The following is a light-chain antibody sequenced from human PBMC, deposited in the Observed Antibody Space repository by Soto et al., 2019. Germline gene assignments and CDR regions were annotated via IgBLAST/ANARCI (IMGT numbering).Light chain of an antibody. J-gene: IGLJ2*01. V-gene: IGLV2-11*01. Sequence: QSALTQPRSVSESPGQSVTISCTGTSSDVGGYDFVSWYQQHPGKAPKLMISDVSKRPSGVPDRFSGSKSGNTASLTISGLQAEDEADYYCCSYAGDLALFGGGTQVTVL. CDR2: DVS. CDR3: CSYAGDLAL. CDR1: SSDVGGYDF.